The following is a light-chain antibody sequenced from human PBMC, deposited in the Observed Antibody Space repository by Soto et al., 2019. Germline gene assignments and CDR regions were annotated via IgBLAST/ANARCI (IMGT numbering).Light chain of an antibody. V-gene: IGLV7-46*01. CDR3: SLSYPTARV. CDR2: DTP. CDR1: TVAVTSGLY. Sequence: QAVVTQETSLTVSPGGTVTLTVGSSTVAVTSGLYPYWFQQKPGPVPRTLIYDTPYKHSWTPARFSGSLLGGKAALTLSGAQPEDEAYYYCSLSYPTARVFGGGTKLTVL. J-gene: IGLJ3*02.